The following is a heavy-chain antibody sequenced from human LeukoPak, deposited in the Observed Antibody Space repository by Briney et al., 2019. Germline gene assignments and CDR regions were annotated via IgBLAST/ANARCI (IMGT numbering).Heavy chain of an antibody. CDR2: IYPGDSDT. Sequence: GESLKISCKGSGYSFTSYWIGWVRQMPGKGLEWMGIIYPGDSDTRYSPSFQGQVTISADKSISTAYLQWSSLKASDTAMYYCARSPASHYSGSWEYFDYWGQGTLVTVSS. CDR3: ARSPASHYSGSWEYFDY. V-gene: IGHV5-51*01. CDR1: GYSFTSYW. D-gene: IGHD1-26*01. J-gene: IGHJ4*02.